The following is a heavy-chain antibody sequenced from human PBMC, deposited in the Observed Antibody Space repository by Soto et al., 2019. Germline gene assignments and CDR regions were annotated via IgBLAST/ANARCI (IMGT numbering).Heavy chain of an antibody. V-gene: IGHV1-69*13. D-gene: IGHD6-13*01. Sequence: SVKVSCKASGGTFGSYAISWVRQAPGQGLEWMGGIIPIFGTANYAQKFQGRVTITADESTSTAYMELSSLRSEDTAVYYCARDPRQLLFTGIAAADPEYFQHWGQGTLVTVSS. CDR3: ARDPRQLLFTGIAAADPEYFQH. CDR2: IIPIFGTA. J-gene: IGHJ1*01. CDR1: GGTFGSYA.